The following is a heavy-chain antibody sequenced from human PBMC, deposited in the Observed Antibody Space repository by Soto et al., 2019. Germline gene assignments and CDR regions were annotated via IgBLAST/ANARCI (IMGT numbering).Heavy chain of an antibody. D-gene: IGHD4-4*01. CDR2: MYHSGST. CDR3: ASGMTTVTTIDY. CDR1: GGSISCGGYS. Sequence: QLQLQESGSGLVKPSQTLSLTCAVSGGSISCGGYSWSWIRQPPGKGLEWIGYMYHSGSTYYNPSPKSRVTISVDRSKNQCSLKLSSVTAADTAVYYCASGMTTVTTIDYWGQGTLVTVSS. J-gene: IGHJ4*02. V-gene: IGHV4-30-2*01.